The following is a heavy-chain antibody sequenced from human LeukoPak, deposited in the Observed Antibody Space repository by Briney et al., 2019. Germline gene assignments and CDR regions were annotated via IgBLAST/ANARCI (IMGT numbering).Heavy chain of an antibody. CDR1: GFTFSSYA. Sequence: GGSLRLSCAVSGFTFSSYAMNWVRQPPGKGLEWVSVISDRGASAYYTDSVKGRFTISRDNSKNTLYLQMNSLRAEDTAVYYCARESIAALPDYWGQGTLVTVSS. CDR2: ISDRGASA. D-gene: IGHD6-6*01. J-gene: IGHJ4*02. V-gene: IGHV3-23*01. CDR3: ARESIAALPDY.